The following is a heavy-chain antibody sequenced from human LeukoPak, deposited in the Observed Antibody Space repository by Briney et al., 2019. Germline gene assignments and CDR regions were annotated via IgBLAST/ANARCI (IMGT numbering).Heavy chain of an antibody. J-gene: IGHJ6*04. V-gene: IGHV4-34*01. CDR1: GGSFSGYY. CDR2: INHSGST. CDR3: ARVEAARRVYYNYGMDV. D-gene: IGHD6-6*01. Sequence: SETLSLTCAVYGGSFSGYYWSWIRQPPGKGLEWIGEINHSGSTNYNPSLKSRVTISVDTSKNQFSLKLSSVTAADTAVYYCARVEAARRVYYNYGMDVWGKGTTVTVSS.